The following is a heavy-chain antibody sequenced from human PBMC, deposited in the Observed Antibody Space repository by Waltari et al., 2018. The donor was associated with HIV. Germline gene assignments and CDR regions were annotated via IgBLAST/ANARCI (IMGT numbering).Heavy chain of an antibody. CDR3: TRLNYHFDF. CDR2: RKFDGDEK. D-gene: IGHD3-10*01. V-gene: IGHV3-7*01. J-gene: IGHJ4*02. Sequence: EVRLVESGGGLVQPGGFLRLSCVASGFTFDNYWMSWVRQAPGKGLEWVANRKFDGDEKNYVDTVKGRFTISRDDGKNSLYLQMNSLRAEDTAVYYCTRLNYHFDFWGRGTLVAVSS. CDR1: GFTFDNYW.